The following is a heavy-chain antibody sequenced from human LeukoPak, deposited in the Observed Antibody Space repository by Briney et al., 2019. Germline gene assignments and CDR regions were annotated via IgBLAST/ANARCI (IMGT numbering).Heavy chain of an antibody. D-gene: IGHD6-13*01. CDR3: AKAYGYSSSWTSNYYFYGLDV. CDR1: GITLSNYG. CDR2: ISDSGGTT. V-gene: IGHV3-23*01. J-gene: IGHJ6*02. Sequence: QPGGSLRLSCAVSGITLSNYGMSWVRQAPGKGLEWVAGISDSGGTTNYADSVKGRFTISRDNSKNTLYLQMNSLRAEDTAVYYCAKAYGYSSSWTSNYYFYGLDVWGQGTTVTVSS.